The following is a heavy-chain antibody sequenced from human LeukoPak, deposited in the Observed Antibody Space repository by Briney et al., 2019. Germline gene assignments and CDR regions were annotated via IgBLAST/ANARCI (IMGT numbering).Heavy chain of an antibody. CDR3: ARRDYRKRMDY. CDR2: INHSGST. J-gene: IGHJ4*02. D-gene: IGHD1-14*01. CDR1: GGSFSGYY. Sequence: SETLSLTCAVYGGSFSGYYWSWIRQPPGKGLEWIGEINHSGSTNYNSSLKSRVTISVDTSKNQFSLKLSSVTAAGTAVYYCARRDYRKRMDYWGQGTLVTVSS. V-gene: IGHV4-34*01.